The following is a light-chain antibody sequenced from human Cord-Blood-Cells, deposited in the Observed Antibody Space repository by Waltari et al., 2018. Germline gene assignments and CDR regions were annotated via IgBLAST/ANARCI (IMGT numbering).Light chain of an antibody. CDR3: QQYYSYMYT. CDR2: AAS. V-gene: IGKV1-8*01. J-gene: IGKJ2*01. Sequence: AIRMTQSPSSLSASTGASVTITCRASQGISSYLAWYQQKTGKAPKPLIYAASTLQSGVPSRFSGSGSGTDFTLTISCLQSEDFATYYCQQYYSYMYTFGQGTKLEIK. CDR1: QGISSY.